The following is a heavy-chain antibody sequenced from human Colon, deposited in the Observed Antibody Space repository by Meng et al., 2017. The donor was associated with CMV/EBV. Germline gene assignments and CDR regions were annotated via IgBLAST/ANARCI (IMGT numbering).Heavy chain of an antibody. V-gene: IGHV3-15*01. CDR1: GFTFSNAW. J-gene: IGHJ4*02. Sequence: GESLKISCAASGFTFSNAWMSWDRQAPGKGLEWVGRIKSKTDGGTTDYAAPVKGRFTISRDDSKNTLYLQMNSLKTEDTAVYYCTTELPPYCSGGSCYSESTPFDYWGQGTLVTVSS. D-gene: IGHD2-15*01. CDR2: IKSKTDGGTT. CDR3: TTELPPYCSGGSCYSESTPFDY.